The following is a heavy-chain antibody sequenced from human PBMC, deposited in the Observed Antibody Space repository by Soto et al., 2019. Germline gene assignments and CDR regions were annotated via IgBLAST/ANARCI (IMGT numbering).Heavy chain of an antibody. Sequence: QVQLVESGGGVVQPGRSLRLSCAASGFTFSVYGMHWVRQAPGKGLEWVATISSDGTNKYNADSVRGRFIISRDNSRVTLYLQMNSLRAEDTAVYYCGKDKYQLLPYGMDVWGQGTTVTVSS. V-gene: IGHV3-30*18. CDR2: ISSDGTNK. J-gene: IGHJ6*02. D-gene: IGHD2-2*01. CDR3: GKDKYQLLPYGMDV. CDR1: GFTFSVYG.